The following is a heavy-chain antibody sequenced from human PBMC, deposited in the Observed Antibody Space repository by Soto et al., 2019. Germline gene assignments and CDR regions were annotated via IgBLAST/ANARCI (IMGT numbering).Heavy chain of an antibody. J-gene: IGHJ4*02. CDR1: GYTFTTYG. D-gene: IGHD2-8*02. CDR3: ARDYTGRGYFDF. CDR2: INTYSGRI. Sequence: QVQLVQSGAEVKNSGASVRVSCKTSGYTFTTYGISWVRQAPGQGLEWMGWINTYSGRINYAQEFQGRVSLTTEKSTSTVYMELRSLTSGDTALYYCARDYTGRGYFDFWGQGSLVTVSS. V-gene: IGHV1-18*04.